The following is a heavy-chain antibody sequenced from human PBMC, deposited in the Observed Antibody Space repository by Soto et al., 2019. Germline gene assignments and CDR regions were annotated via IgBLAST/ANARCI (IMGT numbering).Heavy chain of an antibody. CDR3: ARGGGYNFGIDY. CDR2: IYSSGYT. V-gene: IGHV4-59*01. Sequence: SETLSLTCTVSGASISGFYWSWIRKSAGKGLEWIGYIYSSGYTNYNPSLKNRGTISVDTPKKQFFLNLRSVTAADTAVYYCARGGGYNFGIDYWGRGILVPVSS. J-gene: IGHJ4*02. CDR1: GASISGFY. D-gene: IGHD5-12*01.